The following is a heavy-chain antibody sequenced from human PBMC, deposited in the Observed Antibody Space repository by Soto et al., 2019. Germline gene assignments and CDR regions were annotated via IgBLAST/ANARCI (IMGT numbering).Heavy chain of an antibody. CDR1: GYTFMTYG. D-gene: IGHD6-13*01. Sequence: QVQLVQSGAEVKKPGASVKVSCKASGYTFMTYGISWVRQAPGQGLEWMGWISANNGNTNYAQKLQGRATMTTDTATSTGYMDLRRLGSDDPDVYYCATSIGAAGYYYYYGMGVWGKGTTVTVSS. V-gene: IGHV1-18*04. CDR2: ISANNGNT. CDR3: ATSIGAAGYYYYYGMGV. J-gene: IGHJ6*04.